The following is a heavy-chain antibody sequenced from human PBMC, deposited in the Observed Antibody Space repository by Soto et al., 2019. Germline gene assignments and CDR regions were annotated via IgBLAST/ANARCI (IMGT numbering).Heavy chain of an antibody. J-gene: IGHJ4*02. CDR2: ISSDGGNK. Sequence: ESGGGVVQPGRSLRLSCAASGFTFSSYAMHWVRQAPGKGLEWVAVISSDGGNKYYADSVKGRFTISRDNSKNTLYLQMNSLRAEDTAVYYCAKDYFDSSGYPTGDYWGQGTLVTVSS. V-gene: IGHV3-30-3*01. CDR3: AKDYFDSSGYPTGDY. CDR1: GFTFSSYA. D-gene: IGHD3-22*01.